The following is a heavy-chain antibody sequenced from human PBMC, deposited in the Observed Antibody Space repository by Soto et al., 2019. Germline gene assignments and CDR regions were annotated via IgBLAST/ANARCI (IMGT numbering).Heavy chain of an antibody. CDR3: AKARLYDNDECQRAGFDV. CDR1: GFPFWTYS. D-gene: IGHD3-22*01. J-gene: IGHJ3*01. V-gene: IGHV3-23*01. CDR2: ISGSGTAT. Sequence: EVKLLESGGGLVQPGGSLRLSCEASGFPFWTYSMSWVRQAPRKGLEWVSVISGSGTATYYTDSVKGRFTVSGDNSKDTVLLQVNTLIVEDMAVYYCAKARLYDNDECQRAGFDVWGPGTAVTVS.